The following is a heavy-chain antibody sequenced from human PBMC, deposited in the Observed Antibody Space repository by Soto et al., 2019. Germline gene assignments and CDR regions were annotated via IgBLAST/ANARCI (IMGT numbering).Heavy chain of an antibody. V-gene: IGHV3-23*01. CDR3: AKNRFGIVGPVDY. Sequence: GGSLRLSCAASGLIFSDYAMSRVRQAPGKGLECVACISGSGDKTFYADSVKGRFTISRDNSKNTVSLHMNSLRVDDTAVYFCAKNRFGIVGPVDYWGPGTLVTVSS. J-gene: IGHJ4*02. CDR1: GLIFSDYA. D-gene: IGHD1-26*01. CDR2: ISGSGDKT.